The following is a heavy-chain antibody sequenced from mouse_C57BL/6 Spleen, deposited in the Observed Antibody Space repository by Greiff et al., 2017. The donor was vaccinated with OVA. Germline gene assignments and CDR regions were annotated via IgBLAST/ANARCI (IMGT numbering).Heavy chain of an antibody. D-gene: IGHD2-4*01. CDR1: GFTFSSYA. Sequence: EVMLVESGGGLVKPGGSLKLSCAASGFTFSSYAMSWVRQTPEKRLEWVATISDGGSYTYYPDNVTGRFTISRDNAKNNLYLQMSHLKSEDTAMYYCARESYYDYGGVLYWYFDVWGTGTTVTVSA. V-gene: IGHV5-4*01. CDR2: ISDGGSYT. CDR3: ARESYYDYGGVLYWYFDV. J-gene: IGHJ1*03.